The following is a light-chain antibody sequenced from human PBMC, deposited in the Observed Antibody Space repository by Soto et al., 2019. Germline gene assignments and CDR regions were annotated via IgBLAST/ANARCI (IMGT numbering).Light chain of an antibody. CDR1: RNDIGAYEF. Sequence: QSALTQPPSASGSPGQSVTISCTGTRNDIGAYEFVSWYQHHPGKAPKLMIYEVTIRPSGVSDRFSGSKSGNTASLTVSGLQAEDDADYYCSSYTGGNPYYVFGTGTKVTVL. CDR3: SSYTGGNPYYV. V-gene: IGLV2-8*01. J-gene: IGLJ1*01. CDR2: EVT.